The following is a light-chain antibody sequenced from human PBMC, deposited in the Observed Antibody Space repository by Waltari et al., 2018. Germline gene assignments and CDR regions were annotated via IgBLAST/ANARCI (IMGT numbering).Light chain of an antibody. Sequence: QAVLTQPASLSASPGASASLTCTLRGDISVAPYGIYCSQQTPGSPPRYPLRYKLDFDQQQGSGVPSRFSGSKDVSANAGILLISGLQSEDEADYYCMIWYNSAWVFGGGTKVTVL. J-gene: IGLJ3*02. CDR2: YKLDFDQ. V-gene: IGLV5-45*01. CDR3: MIWYNSAWV. CDR1: GDISVAPYG.